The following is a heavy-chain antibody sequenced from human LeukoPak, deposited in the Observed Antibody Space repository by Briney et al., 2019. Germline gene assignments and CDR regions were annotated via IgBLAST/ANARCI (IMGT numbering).Heavy chain of an antibody. D-gene: IGHD3-10*01. V-gene: IGHV4-39*01. J-gene: IGHJ5*02. CDR1: GGSISSSSYY. CDR3: ARLYYGSGSYYTPGWFDP. CDR2: IYYSGST. Sequence: SETLSLTCTVSGGSISSSSYYWGWILQPPGKGLEWIGSIYYSGSTYYNPSLKSRVTISVDTSKNQFSLKLSSVTAADTAVYYCARLYYGSGSYYTPGWFDPWGQGTLVTVSS.